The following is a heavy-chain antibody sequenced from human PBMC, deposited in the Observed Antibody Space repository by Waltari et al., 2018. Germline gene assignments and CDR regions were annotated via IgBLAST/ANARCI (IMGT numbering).Heavy chain of an antibody. J-gene: IGHJ4*02. Sequence: QVQLQQWGAGLLKPSETLSLTCAVYGGSFSGYYWSWIRQPPGKGLEWIGEINHSGSTTYNPSLKSRVTISVDTSKNQCSLKLSSVTAADTAVYYCARRGSGWSRGDDYWGQGTLVTVSS. D-gene: IGHD6-19*01. CDR3: ARRGSGWSRGDDY. CDR2: INHSGST. V-gene: IGHV4-34*01. CDR1: GGSFSGYY.